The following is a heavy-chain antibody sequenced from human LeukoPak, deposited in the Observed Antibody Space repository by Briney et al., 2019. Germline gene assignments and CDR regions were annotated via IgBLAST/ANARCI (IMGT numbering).Heavy chain of an antibody. V-gene: IGHV3-23*01. CDR3: ARGVMVRGVIITAYYFDY. Sequence: GGSLRLSCAASGFTFSSYAMSWVRKAPGKGLEWVSAISGSGGSTYYADSVKGRFTISRDNSKNTLYLQMNSLRAEDTAVYYCARGVMVRGVIITAYYFDYWGQGTLVTVSS. CDR2: ISGSGGST. D-gene: IGHD3-10*01. CDR1: GFTFSSYA. J-gene: IGHJ4*02.